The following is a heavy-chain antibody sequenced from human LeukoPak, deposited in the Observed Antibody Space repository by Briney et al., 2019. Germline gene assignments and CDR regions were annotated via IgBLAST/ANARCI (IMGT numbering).Heavy chain of an antibody. D-gene: IGHD1-1*01. V-gene: IGHV3-30*02. CDR1: GFTFNNYG. Sequence: GGSLRLSCAASGFTFNNYGMHWVRQAPGKGLEWLAFIRYDGSNTYYADSVKGRFTVSRDDSKNTLYLQMNSLRGDDTAVYYCARRRGGWFDPWGQGTLVTVSS. CDR3: ARRRGGWFDP. CDR2: IRYDGSNT. J-gene: IGHJ5*02.